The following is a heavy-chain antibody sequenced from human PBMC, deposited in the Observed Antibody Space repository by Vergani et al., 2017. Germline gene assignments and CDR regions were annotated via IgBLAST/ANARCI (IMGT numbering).Heavy chain of an antibody. V-gene: IGHV3-73*02. J-gene: IGHJ3*02. CDR2: IREKANGFET. D-gene: IGHD2-2*01. CDR3: ARDLSGAVIPAANDAFDI. Sequence: LVESGGGLVQPGGSLKLSCAASGFTFSDSALHWVRLASGKGLEWVGRIREKANGFETQYAASVQGRFTISRDNSKNTLYLQMNSLRAEDTAVFYCARDLSGAVIPAANDAFDIWGQGTMVTVSS. CDR1: GFTFSDSA.